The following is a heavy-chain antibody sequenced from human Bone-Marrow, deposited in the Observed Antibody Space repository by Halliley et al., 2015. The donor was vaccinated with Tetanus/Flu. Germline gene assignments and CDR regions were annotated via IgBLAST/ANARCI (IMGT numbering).Heavy chain of an antibody. V-gene: IGHV3-7*01. J-gene: IGHJ5*02. Sequence: SLRLSCAASGFTLSTFWMTWVRQAPGKGLEWVANINRGGSEIYYMDSVKGRFTVSRDNAKNSFYVQMDGLRVEDTAFYYWAWGASYIATWGQGTLVTVSS. CDR1: GFTLSTFW. D-gene: IGHD3-16*01. CDR3: AWGASYIAT. CDR2: INRGGSEI.